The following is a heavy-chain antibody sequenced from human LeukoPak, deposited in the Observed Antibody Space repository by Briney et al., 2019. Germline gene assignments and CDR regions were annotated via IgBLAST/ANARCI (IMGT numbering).Heavy chain of an antibody. V-gene: IGHV3-48*03. CDR1: GFTFSSYE. Sequence: PGGSLRLSCAASGFTFSSYEMNWVRQAPGKGLEWVSYISSSGSTIYYADSVKGRFTISRDNAKNSLYLQMNSLRAEDTAVYYRARSHSSSSFFDYWGQGTLVTVSS. CDR2: ISSSGSTI. J-gene: IGHJ4*02. D-gene: IGHD6-6*01. CDR3: ARSHSSSSFFDY.